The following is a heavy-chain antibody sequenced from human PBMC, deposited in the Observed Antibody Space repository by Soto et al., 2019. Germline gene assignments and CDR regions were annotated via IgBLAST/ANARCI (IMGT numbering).Heavy chain of an antibody. Sequence: SETLSLTCTVSGGSLSSYYWTWIRQSPGKGLEWIGYVYFSGNTNYNPSLKSRVTISIDTSKNQFSLRLASVTAADTAFYYCGRDGDGRMTTNPYYYNGMDVWGPGTTVTVSS. CDR2: VYFSGNT. D-gene: IGHD4-4*01. J-gene: IGHJ6*02. V-gene: IGHV4-59*01. CDR1: GGSLSSYY. CDR3: GRDGDGRMTTNPYYYNGMDV.